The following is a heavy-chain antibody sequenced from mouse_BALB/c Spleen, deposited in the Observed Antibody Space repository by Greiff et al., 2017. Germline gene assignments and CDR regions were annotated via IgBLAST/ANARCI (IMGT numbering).Heavy chain of an antibody. Sequence: EVQLVESGGGLVKPGGSLKLSCAASGFTFSSYTMPWVRQTPEKRLEWVATISSGGSYTYYPDSVKGRFTISRDNAKNTLYLQMSSLKSEDTAMYYCARDNWDYWGQGTTLTVSS. D-gene: IGHD4-1*01. CDR1: GFTFSSYT. V-gene: IGHV5-6-4*01. CDR3: ARDNWDY. J-gene: IGHJ2*01. CDR2: ISSGGSYT.